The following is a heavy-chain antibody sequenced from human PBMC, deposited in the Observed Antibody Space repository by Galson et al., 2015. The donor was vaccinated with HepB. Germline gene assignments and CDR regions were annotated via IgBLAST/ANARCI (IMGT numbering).Heavy chain of an antibody. V-gene: IGHV5-10-1*01. D-gene: IGHD1-26*01. Sequence: QSGAEVKKPGESLRISCKGSGYSFTSYWISWVRQMPGKGLEWMGRIDPSDSYTNYSPSFQGHVTISADKSISTAYLQWSSLKASDTAMYYCARRSGSGSYFFPAGGPQTWYFDLWGRGTLVTVSS. J-gene: IGHJ2*01. CDR2: IDPSDSYT. CDR1: GYSFTSYW. CDR3: ARRSGSGSYFFPAGGPQTWYFDL.